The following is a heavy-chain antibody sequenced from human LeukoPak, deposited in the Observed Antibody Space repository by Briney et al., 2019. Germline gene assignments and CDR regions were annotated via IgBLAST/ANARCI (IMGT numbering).Heavy chain of an antibody. CDR3: ARDLVYYDSSGYYAYYFDY. Sequence: PSQTLSLTCTVSGGSISSGSYYWSWIRQPAGKGLEWIGRIYTSGSTNYNPSLKSRVTISVDTSKNQFSLKLSSVTAADTAVCYCARDLVYYDSSGYYAYYFDYWGQGTLVTVSS. D-gene: IGHD3-22*01. CDR1: GGSISSGSYY. J-gene: IGHJ4*02. V-gene: IGHV4-61*02. CDR2: IYTSGST.